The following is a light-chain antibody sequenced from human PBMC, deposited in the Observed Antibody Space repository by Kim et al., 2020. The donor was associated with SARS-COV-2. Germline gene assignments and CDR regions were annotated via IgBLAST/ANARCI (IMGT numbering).Light chain of an antibody. CDR3: LQHSTYPIT. J-gene: IGKJ5*01. V-gene: IGKV1-17*01. CDR1: QDIRND. CDR2: GAS. Sequence: ASVGDRVTITCRASQDIRNDLGWYQQNPGRAPKRLIYGASSLQSGVPSRFSGSGSGTEFTLKISSVQPEDFATYFCLQHSTYPITFGQGTRLEIK.